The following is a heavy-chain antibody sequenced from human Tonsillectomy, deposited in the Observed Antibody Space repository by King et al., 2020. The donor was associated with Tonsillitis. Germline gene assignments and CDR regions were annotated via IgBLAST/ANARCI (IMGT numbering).Heavy chain of an antibody. J-gene: IGHJ4*02. V-gene: IGHV3-30*18. D-gene: IGHD5-18*01. CDR2: ISYDGSNK. CDR1: GFTFSSYG. CDR3: ANEDTEPNVRSDY. Sequence: VQLVESGGGVVQPGRSLRLSCAASGFTFSSYGMHWVRQAPGKGLEWVAVISYDGSNKYYADSVKGRFTISRDNSKNTLYLQMNSQRAEDTAVYYCANEDTEPNVRSDYWGQGTLVTVSS.